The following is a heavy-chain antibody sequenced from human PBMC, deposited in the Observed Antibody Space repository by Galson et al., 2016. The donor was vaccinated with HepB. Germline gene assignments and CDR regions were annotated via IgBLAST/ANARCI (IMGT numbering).Heavy chain of an antibody. CDR2: IYNNENT. Sequence: TLSLTCTVSGGSTSSGTYYWSWISQHPGKGLEWIGYIYNNENTYTNYNPSLKSRVTISVDTFKNHFQFSLKLTSVTAADTAVCDCARDPYGDYYFDHWGQGTLVTVSS. V-gene: IGHV4-31*03. CDR1: GGSTSSGTYY. D-gene: IGHD4-17*01. J-gene: IGHJ4*02. CDR3: ARDPYGDYYFDH.